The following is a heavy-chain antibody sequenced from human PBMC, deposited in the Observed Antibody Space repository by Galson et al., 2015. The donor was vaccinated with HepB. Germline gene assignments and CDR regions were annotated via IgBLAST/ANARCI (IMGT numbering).Heavy chain of an antibody. CDR1: GYRFASYC. CDR3: ARIRDYGPGFYSGKYYFYGLDV. V-gene: IGHV5-51*01. Sequence: QSGAEVKKPGESLKISCKGSGYRFASYCVAWVRQMPGKGLEWMGIIFPSDSDIRYSPSFQGQFSISADKSISTAYLQWSSLKSSDTAMYYCARIRDYGPGFYSGKYYFYGLDVWGQGTTVTVSS. J-gene: IGHJ6*02. CDR2: IFPSDSDI. D-gene: IGHD3-10*01.